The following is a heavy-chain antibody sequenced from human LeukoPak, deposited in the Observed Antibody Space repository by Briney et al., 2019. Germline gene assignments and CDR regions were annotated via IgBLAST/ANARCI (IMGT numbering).Heavy chain of an antibody. Sequence: ASVKVSCKASGYTFTGYYMHWVRQAPGQGLEWMGWINPNSGGTNYAQKFQARVTMTRDTSISTAYMELSRLRSDDTAVYYCARDHPDYGDYVYGGPSDYWGQGTLVTVSS. J-gene: IGHJ4*02. D-gene: IGHD4-17*01. CDR1: GYTFTGYY. V-gene: IGHV1-2*02. CDR3: ARDHPDYGDYVYGGPSDY. CDR2: INPNSGGT.